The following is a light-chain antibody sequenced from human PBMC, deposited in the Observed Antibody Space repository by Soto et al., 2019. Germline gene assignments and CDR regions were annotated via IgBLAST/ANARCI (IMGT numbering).Light chain of an antibody. CDR1: QNIYSN. J-gene: IGKJ5*01. V-gene: IGKV3-15*01. CDR3: QQYNTYST. Sequence: IVMTQSPATLSVSPGERATLSCRASQNIYSNVAWYQQRPGQAPRLLIYRASTRAPGIPARFSGSGSGTEFTLTISSLQPDDFATYYCQQYNTYSTFGQGTRLEI. CDR2: RAS.